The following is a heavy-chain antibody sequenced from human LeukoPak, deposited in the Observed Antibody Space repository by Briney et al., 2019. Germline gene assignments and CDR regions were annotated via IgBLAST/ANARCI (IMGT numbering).Heavy chain of an antibody. Sequence: ASVKVSCKASGYTFISYYMHWVRQAPGQGLEWMGIINPSGGSTSYAQKFQGRVTMTRDMSTSTVYMELSSLRSEDTAVYYCARDGGSFAFDYWGQGTLVTVSS. V-gene: IGHV1-46*01. CDR3: ARDGGSFAFDY. D-gene: IGHD1-26*01. J-gene: IGHJ4*02. CDR2: INPSGGST. CDR1: GYTFISYY.